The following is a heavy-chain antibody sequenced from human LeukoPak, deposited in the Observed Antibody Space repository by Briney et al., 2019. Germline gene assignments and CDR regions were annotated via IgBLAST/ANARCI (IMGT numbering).Heavy chain of an antibody. Sequence: SVKVSCKASGGTFSSYAINWVRQAPGQGLEWVGRIIPIFGTANYAQKFQGRVTITTDESMSTAYMELGSLRSEDTAVYYCARGMAGNQDVFDIWGQGTMVTVSS. D-gene: IGHD6-19*01. CDR3: ARGMAGNQDVFDI. CDR1: GGTFSSYA. V-gene: IGHV1-69*05. CDR2: IIPIFGTA. J-gene: IGHJ3*02.